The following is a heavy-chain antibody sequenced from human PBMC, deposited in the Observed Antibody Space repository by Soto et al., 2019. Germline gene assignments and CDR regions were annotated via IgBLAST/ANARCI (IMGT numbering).Heavy chain of an antibody. D-gene: IGHD3-10*01. CDR3: AREIWIRGGYYYGSGTGSYYYYGMDV. CDR1: GGSISSYY. CDR2: IYYSGST. Sequence: QVQLQESGPGLVKPSETLSLTCTVSGGSISSYYWSWIRQPPGKGLEWIGYIYYSGSTNYNPSLKSRVTISVDTAKNRSSLKLSSVTAADTAVYYGAREIWIRGGYYYGSGTGSYYYYGMDVWGQGTTVTVSS. J-gene: IGHJ6*02. V-gene: IGHV4-59*01.